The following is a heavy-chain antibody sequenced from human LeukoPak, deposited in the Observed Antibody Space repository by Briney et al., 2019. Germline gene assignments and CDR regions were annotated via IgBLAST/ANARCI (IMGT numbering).Heavy chain of an antibody. CDR1: GYSFTSYW. CDR3: ARRVRGDLHQYYFDY. J-gene: IGHJ4*02. CDR2: IYPGDSDT. D-gene: IGHD3-10*02. V-gene: IGHV5-51*01. Sequence: GESLKISCKGSGYSFTSYWIGWVRQMPGKGLEWMGIIYPGDSDTRYSPSFQGQVTISADKSISTAYLQWSSLKASDTAMYYCARRVRGDLHQYYFDYWGQGTLVTVSS.